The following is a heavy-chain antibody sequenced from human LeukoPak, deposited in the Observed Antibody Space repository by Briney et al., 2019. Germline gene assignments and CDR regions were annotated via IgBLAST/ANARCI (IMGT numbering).Heavy chain of an antibody. J-gene: IGHJ4*02. D-gene: IGHD6-13*01. CDR1: GFTFSSYA. CDR3: AKDHKYRIAAAGRGWYFDY. V-gene: IGHV3-23*01. CDR2: ISGSGGST. Sequence: PGGSLRLSCAASGFTFSSYAMSWVRQAPGKGLEWVSAISGSGGSTYCADSVKGRFTISRDNSKNTLYLQMNSLRAEDTAVYYCAKDHKYRIAAAGRGWYFDYWGQGTLVTVSS.